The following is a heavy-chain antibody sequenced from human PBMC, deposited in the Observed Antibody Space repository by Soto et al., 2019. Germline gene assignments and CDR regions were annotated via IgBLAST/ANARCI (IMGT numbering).Heavy chain of an antibody. Sequence: SETLSLTCAVYGGSFSGYYWSWIRQPPGKGLEWIGEINHSGSTNYNPSLKSRVTISVDTSKNQFSLKLSSVTAADTAVYYCARGGGDLMTKAFDIWGQGTMVTVSS. J-gene: IGHJ3*02. CDR2: INHSGST. CDR3: ARGGGDLMTKAFDI. V-gene: IGHV4-34*01. CDR1: GGSFSGYY. D-gene: IGHD2-21*02.